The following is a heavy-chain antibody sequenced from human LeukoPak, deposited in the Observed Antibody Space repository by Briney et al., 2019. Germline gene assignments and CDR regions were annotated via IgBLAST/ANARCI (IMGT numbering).Heavy chain of an antibody. CDR3: ARDCRYCSGGRPGY. D-gene: IGHD2-15*01. CDR1: GFTFSSYW. CDR2: IKQDGSEK. J-gene: IGHJ4*02. V-gene: IGHV3-7*01. Sequence: GGSLRLSCAASGFTFSSYWMSWVRQAPGKGLEWVAHIKQDGSEKYYVDSVKGRFTISRDNAKNSLYLQMNSLRAEDTAVYYCARDCRYCSGGRPGYWGQGTLVTVSS.